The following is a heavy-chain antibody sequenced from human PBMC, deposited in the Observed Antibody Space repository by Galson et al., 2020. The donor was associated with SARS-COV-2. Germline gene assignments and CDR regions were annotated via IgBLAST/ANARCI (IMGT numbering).Heavy chain of an antibody. V-gene: IGHV5-51*01. CDR2: IYGGDSDT. D-gene: IGHD6-13*01. CDR3: ARQWGASSWHFDS. Sequence: GESLKLSCEGSGYTFATYWIAWVRQMPGKGLEWMGMIYGGDSDTRYSPSFQGQVTISADKSINTASLQWSSLKASDTAIYYCARQWGASSWHFDSWGQGTLVTVSS. CDR1: GYTFATYW. J-gene: IGHJ4*02.